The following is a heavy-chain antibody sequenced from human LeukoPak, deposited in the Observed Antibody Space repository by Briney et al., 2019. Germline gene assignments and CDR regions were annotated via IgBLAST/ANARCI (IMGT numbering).Heavy chain of an antibody. CDR1: GYTFTGYQ. CDR2: INPDSGGT. D-gene: IGHD6-13*01. Sequence: ASVKVSCKASGYTFTGYQMHWVRQAPGQGLEWMGWINPDSGGTNYAQKFQGRVTMTRDTSISTAYMGLSRLRSDDTAVYFCARGVSPDAFDIWGQGTMVTVSS. CDR3: ARGVSPDAFDI. J-gene: IGHJ3*02. V-gene: IGHV1-2*02.